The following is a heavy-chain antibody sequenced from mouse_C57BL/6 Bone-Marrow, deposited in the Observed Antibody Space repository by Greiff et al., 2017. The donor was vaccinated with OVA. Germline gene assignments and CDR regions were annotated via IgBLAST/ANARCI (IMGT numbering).Heavy chain of an antibody. J-gene: IGHJ2*01. V-gene: IGHV1-75*01. Sequence: VQLQESGPELVKPGASVKISCKASGYTFTDYYINWVKQRPGQGLEWIGWIFPGSGSTYYNEKFKGKATLTVDKSSSTAYMLLSSLTSEDSAVYFCARGTETGTWYFDYWGQGTTLTVSS. CDR3: ARGTETGTWYFDY. CDR1: GYTFTDYY. CDR2: IFPGSGST. D-gene: IGHD4-1*01.